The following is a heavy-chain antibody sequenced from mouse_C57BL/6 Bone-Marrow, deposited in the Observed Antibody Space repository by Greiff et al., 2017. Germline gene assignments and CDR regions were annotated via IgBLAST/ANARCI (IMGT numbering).Heavy chain of an antibody. CDR3: TKQTYSNYAMDY. D-gene: IGHD2-5*01. CDR1: EYEFPSHD. Sequence: EVKLMESGGGLVQPGESLKLSCESNEYEFPSHDMSWVRKTPEKRLELVAAINSDGGSTYYPDTMERRFIISRDNTKKTLYLQMSSLRSEDTALYYCTKQTYSNYAMDYWGQGTSVTVSS. CDR2: INSDGGST. V-gene: IGHV5-2*01. J-gene: IGHJ4*01.